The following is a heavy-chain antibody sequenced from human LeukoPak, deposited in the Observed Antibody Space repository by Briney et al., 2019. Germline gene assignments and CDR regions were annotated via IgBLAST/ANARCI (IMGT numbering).Heavy chain of an antibody. J-gene: IGHJ4*02. CDR1: GFTFSSYG. D-gene: IGHD3-10*01. CDR3: AKPAIYGSGPAGSSFDY. CDR2: IRYHGSNK. Sequence: GGSLRLSCAASGFTFSSYGMHWVRQAPGKGLEWVAFIRYHGSNKYYADSVKGRFTISRDNSKNTLYLQMNSLRAEDTAVYYCAKPAIYGSGPAGSSFDYWGQGTLVTVSS. V-gene: IGHV3-30*02.